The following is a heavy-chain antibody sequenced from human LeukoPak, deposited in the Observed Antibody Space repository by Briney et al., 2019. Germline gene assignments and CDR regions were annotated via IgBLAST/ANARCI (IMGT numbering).Heavy chain of an antibody. V-gene: IGHV3-15*01. CDR2: IKSKTDGGTT. Sequence: GGSLRLSCAASGFTFSNAWMSWVRQAPGKGLEWVGRIKSKTDGGTTDYAAPVKGRFTISRDDSKNTLYLQMNSLKTEDTAVYYCTTDPRIPAAIDPYYYYYYMDVWGKGTTVTVSS. J-gene: IGHJ6*03. D-gene: IGHD2-2*01. CDR3: TTDPRIPAAIDPYYYYYYMDV. CDR1: GFTFSNAW.